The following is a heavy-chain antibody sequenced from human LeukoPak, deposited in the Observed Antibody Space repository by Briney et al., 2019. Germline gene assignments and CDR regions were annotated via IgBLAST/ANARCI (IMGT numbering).Heavy chain of an antibody. CDR2: IYYSGST. Sequence: SETLSLTCTVSGGSISRYYWSWIRPPPGKGLEWIGYIYYSGSTNYKPSLKSRVTISVDTSKNQFSLKLSSVTAADTAVYYCARGGYYGSGNDFRFDPWGQGTLVTVSS. J-gene: IGHJ5*02. CDR1: GGSISRYY. CDR3: ARGGYYGSGNDFRFDP. V-gene: IGHV4-59*01. D-gene: IGHD3-10*01.